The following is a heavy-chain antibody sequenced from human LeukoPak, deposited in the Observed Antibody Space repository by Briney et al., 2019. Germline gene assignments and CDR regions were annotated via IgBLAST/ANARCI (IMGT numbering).Heavy chain of an antibody. D-gene: IGHD1-14*01. Sequence: GGSLRLSCAASGFTFSSYAMSCVRQAPGQGLEWVSAISGSGSSTYYADSVKGRFTISRDNSKNTLYLQMNSLRAEDTAVYYCAKIIRNRNDYWGQGTLVTVSS. V-gene: IGHV3-23*01. CDR1: GFTFSSYA. J-gene: IGHJ4*02. CDR3: AKIIRNRNDY. CDR2: ISGSGSST.